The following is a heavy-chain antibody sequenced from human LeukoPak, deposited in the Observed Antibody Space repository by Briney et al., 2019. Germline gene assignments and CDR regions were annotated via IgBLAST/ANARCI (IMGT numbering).Heavy chain of an antibody. Sequence: PGGSLRLSCAASGFTFSSFSMNWVRQAPGKGLEWISYIASSSSSMYYADSVKGQFTISRDNAKNSLYLQMNSLTAEDTAVYYCARVIGSYGDSAYWGQGTLVTVSS. CDR3: ARVIGSYGDSAY. V-gene: IGHV3-48*04. CDR2: IASSSSSM. D-gene: IGHD4-17*01. CDR1: GFTFSSFS. J-gene: IGHJ4*02.